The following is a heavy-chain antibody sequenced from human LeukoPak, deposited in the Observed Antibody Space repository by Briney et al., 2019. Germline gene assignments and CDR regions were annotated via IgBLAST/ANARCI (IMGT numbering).Heavy chain of an antibody. CDR2: IYYSGST. CDR3: ARVDAELRYNAYYYYGMDV. D-gene: IGHD3-9*01. V-gene: IGHV4-59*01. Sequence: SETLSLTCTVSGGSISSYYWSWIRQPPGKGLEWIGYIYYSGSTNYNPSLKSRVTISVDTSKNQFSLKLSSVTAADTAVYYCARVDAELRYNAYYYYGMDVWGQGTTVTVSS. J-gene: IGHJ6*02. CDR1: GGSISSYY.